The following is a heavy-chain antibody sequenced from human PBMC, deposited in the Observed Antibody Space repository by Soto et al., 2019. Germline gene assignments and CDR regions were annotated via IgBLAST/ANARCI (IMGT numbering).Heavy chain of an antibody. CDR3: AKQGGPASYYYYYMDV. J-gene: IGHJ6*03. Sequence: GGSLRLSCAASGFTFSSYAMSWVRQAPGKGLEWVSAISGSGGSTYYADSVKGRFTISRDNSKNTLYLQMNSLRAEDTAVYYCAKQGGPASYYYYYMDVWGKGTTVTVSS. V-gene: IGHV3-23*01. D-gene: IGHD2-15*01. CDR2: ISGSGGST. CDR1: GFTFSSYA.